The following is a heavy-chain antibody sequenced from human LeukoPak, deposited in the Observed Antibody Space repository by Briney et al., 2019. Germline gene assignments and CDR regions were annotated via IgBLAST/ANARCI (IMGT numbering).Heavy chain of an antibody. D-gene: IGHD2-2*01. V-gene: IGHV3-7*03. Sequence: AGGSLRLSCVASGFTFTSYGMHWVRQAPGKGLEWVANIKQDGSEDYYVDSVKGRFTISRDNAKNSLYLQMNSLRAEDTAVYYCARDIIVVVPVARRDAFDIWGQGTMVTVSS. J-gene: IGHJ3*02. CDR1: GFTFTSYG. CDR2: IKQDGSED. CDR3: ARDIIVVVPVARRDAFDI.